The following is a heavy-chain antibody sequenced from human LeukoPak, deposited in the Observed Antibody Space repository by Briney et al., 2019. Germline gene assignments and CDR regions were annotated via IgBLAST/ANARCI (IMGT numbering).Heavy chain of an antibody. Sequence: GGSLRLSCAASRFTFSSYAMSWVRQAPGKGLEWVSTISSSGGSTYYTDSVKGRLTISRDNSKNTLYLQMNSLRAEDTAVYSCAKDLRSYYGSGSYYPDAFDIWGQGTMVTVSS. V-gene: IGHV3-23*01. D-gene: IGHD3-10*01. CDR1: RFTFSSYA. CDR2: ISSSGGST. CDR3: AKDLRSYYGSGSYYPDAFDI. J-gene: IGHJ3*02.